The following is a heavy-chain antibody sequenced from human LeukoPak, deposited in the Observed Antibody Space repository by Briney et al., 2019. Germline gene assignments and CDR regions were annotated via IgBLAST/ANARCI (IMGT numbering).Heavy chain of an antibody. D-gene: IGHD6-19*01. V-gene: IGHV3-11*03. Sequence: GGSLRLSCAASGFSFSDEYMSWIRQAPGQGLEWIPYISASGSYTNYADSVKGRFTISRDNAKNSLYLQMNSLRAEDTAVYYCGRSRGAGPGAHFDVWGQGTLVTVSS. CDR2: ISASGSYT. CDR1: GFSFSDEY. J-gene: IGHJ4*02. CDR3: GRSRGAGPGAHFDV.